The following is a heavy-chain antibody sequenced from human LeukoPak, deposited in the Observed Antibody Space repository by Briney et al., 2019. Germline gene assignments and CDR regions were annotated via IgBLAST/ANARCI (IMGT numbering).Heavy chain of an antibody. Sequence: ASVKVSCKASGYTFTGYYMHWVRQAPGQGLEWMGRINPNSGGPNYAQKFQGRVTMTRDTSISTASMELSRLRSDDTAVYYCARESPRGIPMVRGVDYWGQGTLVTVSS. CDR2: INPNSGGP. V-gene: IGHV1-2*06. D-gene: IGHD3-10*01. J-gene: IGHJ4*02. CDR1: GYTFTGYY. CDR3: ARESPRGIPMVRGVDY.